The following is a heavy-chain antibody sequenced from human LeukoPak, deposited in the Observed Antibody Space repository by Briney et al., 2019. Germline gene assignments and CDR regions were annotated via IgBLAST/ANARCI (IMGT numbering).Heavy chain of an antibody. CDR2: FDPGDDET. Sequence: ASVKVSCKVSGYSLSELSTHWVRQAPGQGLEWMGGFDPGDDETIYAQKFQGRVTMTEDTSTNTAYLELSSLRSEDTAVYFCATEKDLLLDSWGQGTPVTVSS. D-gene: IGHD1-26*01. J-gene: IGHJ5*01. V-gene: IGHV1-24*01. CDR1: GYSLSELS. CDR3: ATEKDLLLDS.